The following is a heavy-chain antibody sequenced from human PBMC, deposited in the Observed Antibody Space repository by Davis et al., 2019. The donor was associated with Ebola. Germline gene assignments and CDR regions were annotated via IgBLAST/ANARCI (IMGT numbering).Heavy chain of an antibody. J-gene: IGHJ5*02. V-gene: IGHV4-39*01. CDR3: ARLGGYYYDSSGYYAENWFDP. CDR1: GGSVSSGSYY. D-gene: IGHD3-22*01. Sequence: SETLSLTCTVSGGSVSSGSYYWSWIRQPPGKGLEWIGYIYYSGSTYYNPSLKSRVTISVDTSKNQFSLKLSSVTAADTAVYYCARLGGYYYDSSGYYAENWFDPWGQGTLVTVSS. CDR2: IYYSGST.